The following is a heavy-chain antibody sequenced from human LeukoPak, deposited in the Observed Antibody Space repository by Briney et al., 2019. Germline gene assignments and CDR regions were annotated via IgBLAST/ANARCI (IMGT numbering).Heavy chain of an antibody. J-gene: IGHJ4*02. CDR3: AKAAVVATFGLIDY. Sequence: GSLRLSCAASGFTFNSYGMHWVRQAPGKGLEWGVVISYDGSNEYYAESVKGRFTISRDNSKNTLYVQMNSLRAEDTAVYYCAKAAVVATFGLIDYWGQGTLVTVSS. CDR1: GFTFNSYG. CDR2: ISYDGSNE. D-gene: IGHD2-21*01. V-gene: IGHV3-30*18.